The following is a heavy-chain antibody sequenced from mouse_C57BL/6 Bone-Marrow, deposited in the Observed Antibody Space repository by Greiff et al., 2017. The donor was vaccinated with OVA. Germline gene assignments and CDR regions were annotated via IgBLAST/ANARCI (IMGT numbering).Heavy chain of an antibody. J-gene: IGHJ3*01. CDR3: AEPYYCGSGAWCAY. Sequence: VQLQQSGPELVKPGASVKISCKASGYTFTDYYMNWVKQSHGKSLEWIGDINPNNGGTSYNQKFKGKATLTVDKSSSTAYMELRSLTSEDSAVSYGAEPYYCGSGAWCAYWGQGTLGTVSA. V-gene: IGHV1-26*01. CDR1: GYTFTDYY. D-gene: IGHD1-1*01. CDR2: INPNNGGT.